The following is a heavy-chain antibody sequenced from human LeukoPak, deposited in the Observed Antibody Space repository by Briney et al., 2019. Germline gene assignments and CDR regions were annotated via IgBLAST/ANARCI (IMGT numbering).Heavy chain of an antibody. Sequence: GGSLRLSCAASGFNFSNYAMTWVRQAPGKGLEWVSTVNSNDRPYYADSVKGRFTISRDNSKNTLYLQMNSLRAEDTAVYYCAREAAAVSYYYYYYMDVWGKGTTVTVSS. D-gene: IGHD6-13*01. CDR1: GFNFSNYA. CDR3: AREAAAVSYYYYYYMDV. CDR2: VNSNDRP. J-gene: IGHJ6*03. V-gene: IGHV3-23*01.